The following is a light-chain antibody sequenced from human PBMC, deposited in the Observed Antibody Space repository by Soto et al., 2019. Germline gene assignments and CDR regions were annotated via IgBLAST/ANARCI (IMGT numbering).Light chain of an antibody. J-gene: IGKJ5*01. CDR1: QSVKNF. CDR2: AGS. Sequence: DIQMTQSPSSLSASVGDRVTITCRASQSVKNFLNWYQQKPGKAHKLLVYAGSNLQSGVPSRFSGSVSGTDFTLTISSLQPEDFAPYYCQQSNTSPNTFGQGTRLEIK. V-gene: IGKV1-39*01. CDR3: QQSNTSPNT.